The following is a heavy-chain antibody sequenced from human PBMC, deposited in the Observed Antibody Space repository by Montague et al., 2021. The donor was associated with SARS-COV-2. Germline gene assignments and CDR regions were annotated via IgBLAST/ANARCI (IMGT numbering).Heavy chain of an antibody. CDR1: GGSISSSSYY. Sequence: SETLSLTCTVSGGSISSSSYYWGWISQPPGKGLEWIGSIYYSGSTYYNPSLKSRVTISVDTSKNQFSLKLSSVTAADTAVYYCARQEPIVVVVAAARGWFDPWGQGTLVTVSS. CDR3: ARQEPIVVVVAAARGWFDP. D-gene: IGHD2-15*01. J-gene: IGHJ5*02. CDR2: IYYSGST. V-gene: IGHV4-39*01.